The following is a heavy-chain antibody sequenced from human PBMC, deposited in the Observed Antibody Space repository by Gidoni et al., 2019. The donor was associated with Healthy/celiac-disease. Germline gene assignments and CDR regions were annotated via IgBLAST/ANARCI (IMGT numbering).Heavy chain of an antibody. V-gene: IGHV3-23*01. D-gene: IGHD3-16*02. CDR2: ISVSGGST. CDR3: ANPGVMITFGGVIEPPYYFDY. CDR1: GFAVSCYA. Sequence: EVQLLESGGGLVQPGGSLRLSGAASGFAVSCYAMSWVRQAPGKGLEWCSAISVSGGSTYYADSVKCQLTISIDNSKNPLYLQMNSLRAEDTAVYYCANPGVMITFGGVIEPPYYFDYWGQGTLVTVSS. J-gene: IGHJ4*02.